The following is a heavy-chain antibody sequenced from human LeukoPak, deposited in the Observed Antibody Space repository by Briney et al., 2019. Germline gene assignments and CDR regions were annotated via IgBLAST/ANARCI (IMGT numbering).Heavy chain of an antibody. CDR3: AGSSGPPFDY. Sequence: SQTLSLTCTVSGGSLNSGGYYWSWIRQHPGKGLEWIGYIYYSGSTYYNPSLKSRVTISVDTSKNQFSLKLSSVTAADTAVYYCAGSSGPPFDYWGQGTLVTVSS. CDR1: GGSLNSGGYY. J-gene: IGHJ4*02. D-gene: IGHD3-22*01. CDR2: IYYSGST. V-gene: IGHV4-31*03.